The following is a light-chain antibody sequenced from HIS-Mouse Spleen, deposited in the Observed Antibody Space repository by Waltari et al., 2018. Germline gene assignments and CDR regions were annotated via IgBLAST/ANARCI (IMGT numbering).Light chain of an antibody. CDR1: QGLLHSNGYNY. J-gene: IGKJ3*01. CDR2: LGS. V-gene: IGKV2-28*01. Sequence: TVMNHAPRPLPVTPGAPASISCRASQGLLHSNGYNYLDWYLQKPGQSPQLLIYLGSNRASGVPDRFSGSGSGTDFTLKISRVEAEDVGVYYCMQALQTPFTFGPGTKVDIK. CDR3: MQALQTPFT.